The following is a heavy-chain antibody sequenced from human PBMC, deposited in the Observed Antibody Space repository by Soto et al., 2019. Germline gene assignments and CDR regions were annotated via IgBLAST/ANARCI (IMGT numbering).Heavy chain of an antibody. J-gene: IGHJ5*02. V-gene: IGHV1-69*13. D-gene: IGHD3-22*01. CDR1: GGTFSSYA. Sequence: SVKVSCKASGGTFSSYAISWVRQAPGQGLEWMGGIIPIFGTANYAQKFQGRVTITADESTSTAYMELSSLRSEDTAVYYCAADQAHYYDSSGYYWGNWFDPWGQGTLVTVSS. CDR2: IIPIFGTA. CDR3: AADQAHYYDSSGYYWGNWFDP.